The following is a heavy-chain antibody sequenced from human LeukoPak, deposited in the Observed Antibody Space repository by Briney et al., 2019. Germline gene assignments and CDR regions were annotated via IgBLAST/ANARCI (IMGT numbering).Heavy chain of an antibody. V-gene: IGHV3-9*01. Sequence: GGSLRLSCAASGFTFDDHGMNWVRQAPGKGLEWVSGISWNSGSIGYADSVKGRFTISRDNAKNSLYLQMNSLRAEDTALYYCAKGTGGYSSSTTDYWGQGTLVTVSS. D-gene: IGHD6-13*01. CDR2: ISWNSGSI. CDR1: GFTFDDHG. J-gene: IGHJ4*02. CDR3: AKGTGGYSSSTTDY.